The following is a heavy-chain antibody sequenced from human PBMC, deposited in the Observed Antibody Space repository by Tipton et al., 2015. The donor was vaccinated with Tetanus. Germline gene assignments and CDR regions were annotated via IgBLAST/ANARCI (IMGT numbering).Heavy chain of an antibody. CDR2: IYGGGSST. D-gene: IGHD1-1*01. V-gene: IGHV3-23*03. J-gene: IGHJ3*02. CDR1: GFSLNNYA. Sequence: GSLRLSCAASGFSLNNYAMSWVRQAPGKGLEWVSVIYGGGSSTYCADSVKGRFTISRDDSKNTLYLQMNSLRAEDTAIYYCAKAMNDLRYALDIWGQGTLVTVAS. CDR3: AKAMNDLRYALDI.